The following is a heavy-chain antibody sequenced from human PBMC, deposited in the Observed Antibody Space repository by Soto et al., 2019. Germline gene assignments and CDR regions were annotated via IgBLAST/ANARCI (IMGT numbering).Heavy chain of an antibody. V-gene: IGHV4-59*01. CDR1: GGFISTYY. Sequence: SETLSLTCTVSGGFISTYYWSWIRQPPGKGLEWIGYIYYSGTTKYDPSLKSRVTISVDTSKNHFSLKLSSVTAADTAVYYCTRVGGYYGDYPNFDYWGQGALVTSPQ. CDR3: TRVGGYYGDYPNFDY. D-gene: IGHD4-17*01. CDR2: IYYSGTT. J-gene: IGHJ4*02.